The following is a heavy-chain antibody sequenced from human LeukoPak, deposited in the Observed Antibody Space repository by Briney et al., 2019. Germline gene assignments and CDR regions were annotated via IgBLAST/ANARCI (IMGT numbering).Heavy chain of an antibody. CDR3: ARAPNDYADYSDAFDI. CDR2: ISYDGSTK. J-gene: IGHJ3*02. Sequence: PGGSLRLSCAASGFTFSSYAMNWVRQAPGMGLEWVAVISYDGSTKYYADSVKGRLTISRDNSKNTLYLQMNSLRAEDTAVYHCARAPNDYADYSDAFDIWGQGTKVTVSS. CDR1: GFTFSSYA. D-gene: IGHD4-17*01. V-gene: IGHV3-30*04.